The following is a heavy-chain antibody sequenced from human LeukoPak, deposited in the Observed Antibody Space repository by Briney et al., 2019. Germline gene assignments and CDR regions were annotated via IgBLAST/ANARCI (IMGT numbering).Heavy chain of an antibody. Sequence: GGSLRLSCAASGFTFGDYAMHWVRQAPGKGLEWVSGISWNGGSIAYADSVKGRFTISRDNAKNSLYLQMNSLRAEDTALYYCAKEKGTRGAFDIWGQGTMVTVSS. CDR1: GFTFGDYA. V-gene: IGHV3-9*01. D-gene: IGHD2-2*01. CDR2: ISWNGGSI. J-gene: IGHJ3*02. CDR3: AKEKGTRGAFDI.